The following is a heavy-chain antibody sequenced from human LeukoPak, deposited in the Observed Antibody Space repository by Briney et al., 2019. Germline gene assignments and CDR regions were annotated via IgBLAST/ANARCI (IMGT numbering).Heavy chain of an antibody. V-gene: IGHV3-15*05. D-gene: IGHD3-3*02. J-gene: IGHJ4*02. CDR2: IKDKTDGGTK. CDR3: TAGVGISDNDY. CDR1: GFNFNNAW. Sequence: RGGSFRLSCAASGFNFNNAWMSWVRQAPGKGLEWVGRIKDKTDGGTKDYAAPVKGRFTISRDDSGNTLYLQMDSLKTEDTAMYYCTAGVGISDNDYWGQGTLVTVSS.